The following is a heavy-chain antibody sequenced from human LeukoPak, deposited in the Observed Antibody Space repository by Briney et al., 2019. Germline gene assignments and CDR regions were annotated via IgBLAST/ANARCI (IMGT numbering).Heavy chain of an antibody. J-gene: IGHJ6*03. CDR2: ISYSGST. D-gene: IGHD3-16*01. CDR3: ARETSQKGAHYMDV. V-gene: IGHV4-39*07. CDR1: GGSISSSSYY. Sequence: SETLSLTCTVSGGSISSSSYYWGWIRQPPGKGLEWIGTISYSGSTNYNPSLKSRLTISLDTSKNQFSLKLSSVTAADTAVYYCARETSQKGAHYMDVWGKGTTVTISS.